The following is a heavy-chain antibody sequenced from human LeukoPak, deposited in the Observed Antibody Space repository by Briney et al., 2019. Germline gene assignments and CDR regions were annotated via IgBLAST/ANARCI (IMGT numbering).Heavy chain of an antibody. CDR2: IYHSGST. Sequence: PSETLSLTCAVSGYSISSGYYWGWIRQPPGEGLEWIGSIYHSGSTYYNPSLKSRVTISVDTPKNQFSLKLSSVTAADTAVYYCARDVLRGIDYWGQGTLVTVSS. CDR1: GYSISSGYY. J-gene: IGHJ4*02. D-gene: IGHD3-10*01. V-gene: IGHV4-38-2*02. CDR3: ARDVLRGIDY.